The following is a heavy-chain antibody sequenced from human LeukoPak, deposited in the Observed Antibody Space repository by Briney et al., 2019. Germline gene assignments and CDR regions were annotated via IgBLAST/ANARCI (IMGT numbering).Heavy chain of an antibody. CDR1: GYTFTNYW. CDR2: IDPSDFYT. D-gene: IGHD3-10*01. J-gene: IGHJ6*02. Sequence: KRGESLKISCKGSGYTFTNYWISWVRQMPGKGLEWMGRIDPSDFYTNYSPSFRGHVTISADKSISSACLQWSSLKASDTAMYYCARHRDTIPADYYYGMVVWGQGTTVTVSS. V-gene: IGHV5-10-1*01. CDR3: ARHRDTIPADYYYGMVV.